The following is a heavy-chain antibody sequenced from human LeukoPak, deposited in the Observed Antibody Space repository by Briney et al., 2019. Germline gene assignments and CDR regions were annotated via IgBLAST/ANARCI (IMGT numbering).Heavy chain of an antibody. Sequence: SGGSLTLSCAASGFTFSNAWMSWVRQAPGKGLEWVGRIKSKTDGGTTDYAAPVKGRFTISRDDSKNTLYLQMNSLKTEDKAVYYCTTEGVLLWFGELLGGYFDYWGQGTLVTVSS. J-gene: IGHJ4*02. V-gene: IGHV3-15*01. CDR3: TTEGVLLWFGELLGGYFDY. CDR1: GFTFSNAW. D-gene: IGHD3-10*01. CDR2: IKSKTDGGTT.